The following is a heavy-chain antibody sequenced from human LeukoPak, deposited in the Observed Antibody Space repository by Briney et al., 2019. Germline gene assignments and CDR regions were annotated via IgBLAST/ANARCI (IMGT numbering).Heavy chain of an antibody. CDR3: ASAHGGSGYDRPFDY. V-gene: IGHV3-66*01. CDR2: IYNGDMT. J-gene: IGHJ4*02. CDR1: GLTVSSNY. D-gene: IGHD5-12*01. Sequence: GGSLRLSCAASGLTVSSNYMSWVRQAPGKGLEWLSVIYNGDMTYYADSVKGRFTISRDNAKNSLYLQMRSLRVEDTAFYYCASAHGGSGYDRPFDYWGQGTLVTVSS.